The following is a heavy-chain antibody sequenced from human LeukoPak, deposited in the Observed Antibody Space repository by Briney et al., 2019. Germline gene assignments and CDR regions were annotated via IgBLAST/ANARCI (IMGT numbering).Heavy chain of an antibody. V-gene: IGHV4-4*02. J-gene: IGHJ4*02. CDR2: IYHSGST. Sequence: PSGTLSLTCAVSGGSISSSNWWSWVRQPPGKGLEWIGEIYHSGSTNYNPSLKSRVTISVDTSKNQFSLKLSSVTAADTAVYYCARGRRSSGWYISYYFDYWGQGTLVTVSS. D-gene: IGHD6-19*01. CDR3: ARGRRSSGWYISYYFDY. CDR1: GGSISSSNW.